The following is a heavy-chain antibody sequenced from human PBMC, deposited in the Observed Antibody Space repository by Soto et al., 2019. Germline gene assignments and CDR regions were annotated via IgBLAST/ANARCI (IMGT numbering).Heavy chain of an antibody. Sequence: VQMVQSGAEVKKPGSSVKVSCKTSGDTFSSYAISWVRQAPGQGLAWMGGIIPLYGTTYYAENFQGRVTITADKSTTPAYMVLTSLRSEDPSVYFCPRDSYCRGGSGHDGRFDSWGQGTLVTV. V-gene: IGHV1-69*06. J-gene: IGHJ5*01. CDR1: GDTFSSYA. D-gene: IGHD2-15*01. CDR3: PRDSYCRGGSGHDGRFDS. CDR2: IIPLYGTT.